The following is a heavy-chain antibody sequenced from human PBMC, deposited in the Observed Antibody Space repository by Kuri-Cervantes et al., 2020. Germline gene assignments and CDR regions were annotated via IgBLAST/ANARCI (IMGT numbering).Heavy chain of an antibody. J-gene: IGHJ2*01. CDR3: AKDSGRIAVVGEADYFDL. D-gene: IGHD6-19*01. Sequence: ASVKVSCKASGYTFTGYYMHWVRQAPGQGLEWVGWINPNSGGTNYAQNFQGRVSMTRDTSITTAYMELSSLTSDDTAVYYCAKDSGRIAVVGEADYFDLWGRGTLVTVSS. V-gene: IGHV1-2*02. CDR2: INPNSGGT. CDR1: GYTFTGYY.